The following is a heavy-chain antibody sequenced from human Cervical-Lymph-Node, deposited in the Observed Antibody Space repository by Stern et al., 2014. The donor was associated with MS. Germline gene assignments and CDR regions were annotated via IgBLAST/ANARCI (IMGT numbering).Heavy chain of an antibody. J-gene: IGHJ4*02. CDR3: AHRGDILTPKAPFDY. D-gene: IGHD3-9*01. CDR2: IYWDDDK. V-gene: IGHV2-5*02. CDR1: GFSLSTSGVG. Sequence: QITLKESGPTLVKPTQTLTLTCTFSGFSLSTSGVGVGWIRQPPGKALEXLALIYWDDDKRYSPSLKSRLTITKDTSKNQVVLTMTNMDPVDTATYYCAHRGDILTPKAPFDYWGQGTLVTVSS.